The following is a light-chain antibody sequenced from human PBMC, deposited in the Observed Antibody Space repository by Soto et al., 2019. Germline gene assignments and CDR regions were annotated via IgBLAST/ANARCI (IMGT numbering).Light chain of an antibody. V-gene: IGKV3-11*01. CDR2: DSS. CDR1: QSISTY. Sequence: EIVLTQSPATLSLSPGERATLSCRASQSISTYLAWYQQKPGQSPRLLIYDSSNRATGIPARFSGSGSGTDFTLTISSLEPEDSAVYYCQHRNYWPPGATFGGGTKVEIK. CDR3: QHRNYWPPGAT. J-gene: IGKJ4*01.